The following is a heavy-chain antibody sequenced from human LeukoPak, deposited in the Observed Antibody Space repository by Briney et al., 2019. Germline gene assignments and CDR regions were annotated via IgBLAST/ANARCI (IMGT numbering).Heavy chain of an antibody. J-gene: IGHJ4*02. Sequence: SETLSPTCAVYGGSFSGYYWSWIRQPPGKGLEWIGEINHSGSTNYNPSLKSRVTISVDTSKNQFSLKLSSVTAADTAVYYCARLIAVAGTDYWGQGTLVTVSS. CDR3: ARLIAVAGTDY. CDR2: INHSGST. V-gene: IGHV4-34*01. D-gene: IGHD6-19*01. CDR1: GGSFSGYY.